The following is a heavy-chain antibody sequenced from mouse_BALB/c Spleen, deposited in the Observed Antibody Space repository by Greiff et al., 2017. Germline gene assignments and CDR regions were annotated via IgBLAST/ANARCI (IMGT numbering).Heavy chain of an antibody. CDR3: ARGGRSTMITFAY. J-gene: IGHJ3*01. CDR2: IWAGGST. D-gene: IGHD2-4*01. V-gene: IGHV2-9*02. Sequence: VKVVESGPGLVAPSQSLSITCTVSGFSLTSYGVHWVRQPPGKGLEWLGVIWAGGSTNYNSALMSRLSISKDNSKSQVFLKMNSLQTDDTAMYYGARGGRSTMITFAYWGQGTLVTVSA. CDR1: GFSLTSYG.